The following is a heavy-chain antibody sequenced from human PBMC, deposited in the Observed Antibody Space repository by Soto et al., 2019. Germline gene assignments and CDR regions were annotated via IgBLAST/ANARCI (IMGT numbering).Heavy chain of an antibody. J-gene: IGHJ3*02. Sequence: PVGSLRLSCAASGFTFSSYAMSWVRQAPGKGLEWVSAISGSGGSTYYADSVKGRFTISRDNSKNTLYLQMNSLRAEDTAVYYCAKDRSHGYWGHHDAFDIWGQGTMVTVSS. CDR3: AKDRSHGYWGHHDAFDI. CDR2: ISGSGGST. D-gene: IGHD7-27*01. CDR1: GFTFSSYA. V-gene: IGHV3-23*01.